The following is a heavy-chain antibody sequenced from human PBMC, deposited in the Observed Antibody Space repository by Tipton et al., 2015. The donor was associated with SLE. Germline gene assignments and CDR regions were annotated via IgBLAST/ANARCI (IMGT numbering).Heavy chain of an antibody. CDR3: ARHDGQWDAFDI. CDR1: GGSASSPSYY. Sequence: LRLSCSVSGGSASSPSYYWEWIRQSPGRGLEWIGRTYYRGNTYSNLSLRSRVTISIDTYSKHFSLRLSSVTAADTAVYYCARHDGQWDAFDIWGQGTVVTVSS. D-gene: IGHD6-19*01. J-gene: IGHJ3*02. CDR2: TYYRGNT. V-gene: IGHV4-39*07.